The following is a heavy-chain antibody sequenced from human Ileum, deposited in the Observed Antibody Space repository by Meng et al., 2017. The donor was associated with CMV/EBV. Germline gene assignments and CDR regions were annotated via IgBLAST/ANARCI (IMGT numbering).Heavy chain of an antibody. Sequence: RMQSGGGVRKPGSSVQVSCKASRDSFNTYPISLVRQAPGQGLEWMGGILPIFGTPNYAQKFQGRVTITADESTSTVYMELISLKSEDTAMYYCARGDVTTWNCHYWGPGTLVTVSS. V-gene: IGHV1-69*01. CDR1: RDSFNTYP. D-gene: IGHD4-17*01. J-gene: IGHJ4*02. CDR2: ILPIFGTP. CDR3: ARGDVTTWNCHY.